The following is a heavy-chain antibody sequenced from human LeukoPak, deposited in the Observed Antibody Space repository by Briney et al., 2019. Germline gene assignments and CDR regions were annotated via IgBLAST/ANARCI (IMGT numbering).Heavy chain of an antibody. Sequence: AASVKVSCKASGYTFTSIGILWVRQAPGQGLEWMGWISTYYGDTTYAHDLQGRVTMTRDTSTNTAYMELRSLRSDDTAVYYCGTAYGSRSSPEYWGQGTLVAVSS. CDR1: GYTFTSIG. V-gene: IGHV1-18*01. J-gene: IGHJ4*02. CDR2: ISTYYGDT. CDR3: GTAYGSRSSPEY. D-gene: IGHD3-10*01.